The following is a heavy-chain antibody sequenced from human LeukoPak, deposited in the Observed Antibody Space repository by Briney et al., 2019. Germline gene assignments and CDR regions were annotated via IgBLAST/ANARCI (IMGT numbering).Heavy chain of an antibody. Sequence: GGSLRLSCAASGFTLSSSWMSWVRQAPGKGLEWVANINQDGSEKYYVDSVKGRFTISRDTAKNSLYLQMNSLRAEDTAVYYCARDRSCSGWAQGTLVTVSS. J-gene: IGHJ4*02. CDR2: INQDGSEK. V-gene: IGHV3-7*03. CDR1: GFTLSSSW. CDR3: ARDRSCSG. D-gene: IGHD2-15*01.